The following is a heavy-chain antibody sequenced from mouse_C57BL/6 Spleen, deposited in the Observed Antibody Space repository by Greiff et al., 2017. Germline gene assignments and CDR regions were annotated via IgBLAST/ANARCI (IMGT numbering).Heavy chain of an antibody. D-gene: IGHD1-3*01. Sequence: VQLQQSGPELVKPGASVKISCKASGYSFTGYYMNWVKQSPEKSLEWIGEINPSTGGTTYNQKFKAKATLTVDKSSSTAYMQLKSLTSEDSAVYYCARYKRGKNYFDYWGQGTTLTVSS. CDR3: ARYKRGKNYFDY. V-gene: IGHV1-42*01. CDR2: INPSTGGT. J-gene: IGHJ2*01. CDR1: GYSFTGYY.